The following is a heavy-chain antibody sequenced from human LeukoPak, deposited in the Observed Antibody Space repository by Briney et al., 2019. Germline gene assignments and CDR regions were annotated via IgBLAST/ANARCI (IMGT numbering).Heavy chain of an antibody. Sequence: GGSLRLSCAASGFTFSSYSMNWVRQAPGKGRGWVSSINSRRGYIYYAHSVKGRFTISIDNAKNSMYLQMNSLRAEDTAVYYCARDRENWNDVGHFDYWGQGTLVTVSS. D-gene: IGHD1-1*01. J-gene: IGHJ4*02. V-gene: IGHV3-21*01. CDR3: ARDRENWNDVGHFDY. CDR2: INSRRGYI. CDR1: GFTFSSYS.